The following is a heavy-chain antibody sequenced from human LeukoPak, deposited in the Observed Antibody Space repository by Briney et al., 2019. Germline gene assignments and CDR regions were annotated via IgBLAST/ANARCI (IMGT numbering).Heavy chain of an antibody. CDR3: ATEEWSSGREFDY. D-gene: IGHD6-19*01. Sequence: ASVKVSCKASGGTFSSYAISWVRQAPGQGLEWMGRIIPILGIANYAQKFQGRVTITADKSTSTAYTELSSLRSEDTAVYYCATEEWSSGREFDYWGQGTLVTVSS. J-gene: IGHJ4*02. V-gene: IGHV1-69*04. CDR2: IIPILGIA. CDR1: GGTFSSYA.